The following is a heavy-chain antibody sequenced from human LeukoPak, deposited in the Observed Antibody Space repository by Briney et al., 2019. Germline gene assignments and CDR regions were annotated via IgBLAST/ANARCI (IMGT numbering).Heavy chain of an antibody. CDR1: GGSISSSY. Sequence: PSETLSLTCTVSGGSISSSYWSWIRQPPGKGLEWIGYIYYSGSTNYNPSLKSRVTISVDTSKNQFSLKLSSVTAADTAVYYCARFKGDYVGYFDYWGQGTLVTVSS. CDR2: IYYSGST. J-gene: IGHJ4*02. V-gene: IGHV4-59*01. D-gene: IGHD4-23*01. CDR3: ARFKGDYVGYFDY.